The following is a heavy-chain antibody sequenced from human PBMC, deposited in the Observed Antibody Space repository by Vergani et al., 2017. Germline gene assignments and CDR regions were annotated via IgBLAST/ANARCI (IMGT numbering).Heavy chain of an antibody. J-gene: IGHJ4*02. Sequence: EVQLVESRGVLVQPGGSLRLSCAASGFTVSSNEMSWVRQAPGKGLEWVSVIYSGGSTYSADSLKVRFTISRDNSKNTLYLQMNSLRAEDTAVYYCARGWSPKTYYFDYWGQGTLVTVSS. D-gene: IGHD6-13*01. CDR1: GFTVSSNE. CDR2: IYSGGST. V-gene: IGHV3-66*01. CDR3: ARGWSPKTYYFDY.